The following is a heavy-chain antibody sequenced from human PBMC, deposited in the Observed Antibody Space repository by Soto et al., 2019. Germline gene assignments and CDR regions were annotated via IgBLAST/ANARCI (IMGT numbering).Heavy chain of an antibody. D-gene: IGHD2-15*01. V-gene: IGHV3-53*01. CDR3: AKDPLL. CDR1: GGKVIDPY. CDR2: PYNNDNT. Sequence: SMRVSCDASGGKVIDPYMPWVRQTPGKGLESVSTPYNNDNTYYADFVKCRFTVSRDTSKNTIYLHMDSLRADETAVYYCAKDPLLWGEGALVTVSS. J-gene: IGHJ4*02.